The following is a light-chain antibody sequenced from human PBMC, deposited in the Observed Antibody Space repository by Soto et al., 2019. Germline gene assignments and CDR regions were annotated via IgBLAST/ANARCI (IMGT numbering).Light chain of an antibody. CDR3: FSYTTSSTLG. CDR2: EVS. J-gene: IGLJ3*02. V-gene: IGLV2-14*01. Sequence: QSALTQPASVSGSPGQSITISCTGTSSDVGGYNYVSWYQQHPAKAPKLMIYEVSNRPSGVSHRFSGSTSGNTASLTISGLQADDEADYYCFSYTTSSTLGFGGGTKGTVL. CDR1: SSDVGGYNY.